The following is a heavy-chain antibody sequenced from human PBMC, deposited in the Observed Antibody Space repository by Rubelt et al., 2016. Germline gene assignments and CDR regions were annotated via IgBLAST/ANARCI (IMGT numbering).Heavy chain of an antibody. J-gene: IGHJ5*02. CDR1: GFTFSNYA. D-gene: IGHD3-22*01. CDR2: ISGRVGST. V-gene: IGHV3-23*04. Sequence: EVRLVESGGGLVQPGGSLRLSCAVSGFTFSNYAMTWVRQAPGKGLEWVSGISGRVGSTYYAYSVKGRFTISRDNSKNTLYLQMNSLRAEDTAVYYCAKDRGSSAYDPSDLWGQGTLVTVSS. CDR3: AKDRGSSAYDPSDL.